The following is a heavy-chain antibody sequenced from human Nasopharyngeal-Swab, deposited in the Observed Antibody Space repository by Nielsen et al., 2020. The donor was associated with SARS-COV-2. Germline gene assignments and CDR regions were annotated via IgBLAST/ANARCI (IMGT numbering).Heavy chain of an antibody. D-gene: IGHD6-13*01. V-gene: IGHV4-39*01. Sequence: WSRQPPGKGLEWIGSIYYSGSTYYNPSLKSRVTISVDTSKNQFSLKLSSVTAADTAVYYCARWKGIAAAWDYWGQGTLVTVSS. CDR2: IYYSGST. J-gene: IGHJ4*02. CDR3: ARWKGIAAAWDY.